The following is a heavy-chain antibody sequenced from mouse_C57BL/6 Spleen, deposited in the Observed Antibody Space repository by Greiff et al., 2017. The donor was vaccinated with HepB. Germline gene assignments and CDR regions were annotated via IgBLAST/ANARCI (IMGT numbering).Heavy chain of an antibody. D-gene: IGHD2-5*01. J-gene: IGHJ2*01. CDR1: GFTFSSYG. CDR2: ISSGGSYT. V-gene: IGHV5-6*01. CDR3: ASSYYSNYYFDY. Sequence: EVQRVESGGDLVKPGGSLKLSCAASGFTFSSYGMSWVRQTPDKRLEWVATISSGGSYTYYPDSVKGRFTISRDNAKNTLYLQMSSLKSEDTAMYYCASSYYSNYYFDYWGQGTTLTVSS.